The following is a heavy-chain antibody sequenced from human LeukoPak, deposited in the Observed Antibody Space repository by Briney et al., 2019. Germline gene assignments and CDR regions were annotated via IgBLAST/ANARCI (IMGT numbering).Heavy chain of an antibody. CDR2: ISGSGGST. CDR3: AKAITMIINPYAFDI. J-gene: IGHJ3*02. CDR1: GFTFSNYG. D-gene: IGHD3-22*01. Sequence: GGSLRLSCAASGFTFSNYGMHWVRQAPGKGLEWVSAISGSGGSTYYADSVKGRFTISRDKSKDTLYLQMNNLRAEDTAVYYCAKAITMIINPYAFDIWGQGTMVTVSS. V-gene: IGHV3-23*01.